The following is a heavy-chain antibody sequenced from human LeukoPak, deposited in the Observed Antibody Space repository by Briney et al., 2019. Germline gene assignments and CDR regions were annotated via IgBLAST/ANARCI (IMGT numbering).Heavy chain of an antibody. J-gene: IGHJ6*03. CDR1: GFTFSDYG. D-gene: IGHD3-22*01. CDR3: AKSTAHFDSSGYQYLPYYYMDV. CDR2: IRYDGSNR. Sequence: GGSLRLACAASGFTFSDYGMHWVHQARGKGLGWVPFIRYDGSNRFYGDSVKDRFTIYIDKSKNKLYLQIACMRTEDTAVYYCAKSTAHFDSSGYQYLPYYYMDVWGKGTTVTVSS. V-gene: IGHV3-30*02.